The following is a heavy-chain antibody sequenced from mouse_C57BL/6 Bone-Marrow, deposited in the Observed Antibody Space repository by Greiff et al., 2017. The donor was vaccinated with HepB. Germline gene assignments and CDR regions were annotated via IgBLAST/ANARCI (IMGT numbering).Heavy chain of an antibody. CDR2: ISDGGSYP. V-gene: IGHV5-4*01. D-gene: IGHD2-3*01. CDR3: ARDGEGYYAWFAY. J-gene: IGHJ3*01. CDR1: GFTFSGYS. Sequence: EVQLQQSGGGLVKPGGSLKLSCAASGFTFSGYSMPWVRQIPEKRLEWVATISDGGSYPYYPENVKGRFTISIDNAKNNLYLQMSHLKSEDTAMYYCARDGEGYYAWFAYWGQGTLVTVSA.